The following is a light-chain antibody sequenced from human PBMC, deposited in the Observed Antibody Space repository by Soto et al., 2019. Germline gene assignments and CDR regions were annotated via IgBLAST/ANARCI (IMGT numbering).Light chain of an antibody. CDR3: KQHNSSPLT. CDR1: QGISSN. J-gene: IGKJ4*01. CDR2: VAS. Sequence: DIQLTQSPSFLSASVGDRVNITCRASQGISSNLAWYQQKPGKAPKLLIYVASTWQSGVPSRFGSSGSGTEFTLTISSLQPEDFANYYCKQHNSSPLTFGGGTKVEIK. V-gene: IGKV1-9*01.